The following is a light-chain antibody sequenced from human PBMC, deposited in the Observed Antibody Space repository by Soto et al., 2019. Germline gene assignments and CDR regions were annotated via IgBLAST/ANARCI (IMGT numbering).Light chain of an antibody. V-gene: IGKV1-39*01. CDR1: QSISSY. CDR2: AAS. CDR3: QQANSFPLT. Sequence: DIQMPQSPSSLSASVGDRVTITCRASQSISSYLNWYQQKPGKVPKLLIYAASNLQSGVPSRFSGSGSGTDFTLTISSLQPEDFATYYCQQANSFPLTFGGGTKVDIK. J-gene: IGKJ4*01.